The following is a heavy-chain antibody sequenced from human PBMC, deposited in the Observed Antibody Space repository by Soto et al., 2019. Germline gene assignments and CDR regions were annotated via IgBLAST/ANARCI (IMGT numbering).Heavy chain of an antibody. V-gene: IGHV1-2*02. D-gene: IGHD1-26*01. CDR3: ARSSGSYLYYGMDV. CDR2: INPKNGDT. J-gene: IGHJ6*02. Sequence: GASVKVSCKASGYTFTGYFIHWVRQAPGQGLEWMGCINPKNGDTYYAQRFQGRVTLTRDTSVSTAHMELTRLISDDTAVYYCARSSGSYLYYGMDVWGQGTTVTVSS. CDR1: GYTFTGYF.